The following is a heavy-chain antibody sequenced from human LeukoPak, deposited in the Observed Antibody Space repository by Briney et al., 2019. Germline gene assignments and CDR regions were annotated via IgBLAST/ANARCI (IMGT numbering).Heavy chain of an antibody. CDR3: ARFSAFGEFFYYYYMDV. CDR1: GYSCTSYW. J-gene: IGHJ6*03. V-gene: IGHV5-51*01. CDR2: IYPGDSDT. Sequence: GESLKISCKGSGYSCTSYWIGGVRQMPGKGLEWMGIIYPGDSDTRYSPSFQGQVTISADKSISTAYLQWSSLKASDTAMYYCARFSAFGEFFYYYYMDVWGKGTTVTTSS. D-gene: IGHD3-10*01.